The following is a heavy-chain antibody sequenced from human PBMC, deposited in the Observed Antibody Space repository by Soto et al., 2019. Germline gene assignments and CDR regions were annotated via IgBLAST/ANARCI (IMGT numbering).Heavy chain of an antibody. CDR2: ISWNGGST. CDR1: GFTFYDYA. Sequence: GGSLRLSCAASGFTFYDYAMHWVRQAPGKGLEWVSGISWNGGSTGYADSVKGRFTISRDNAKNSLYLQMNSLRAEDTALYYCARFSNDPEIWFDPWGQGTLVTVSS. V-gene: IGHV3-20*04. CDR3: ARFSNDPEIWFDP. J-gene: IGHJ5*02. D-gene: IGHD1-1*01.